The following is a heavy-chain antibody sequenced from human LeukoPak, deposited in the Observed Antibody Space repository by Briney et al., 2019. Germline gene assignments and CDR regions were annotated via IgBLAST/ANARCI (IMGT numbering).Heavy chain of an antibody. CDR1: GAFIITYY. Sequence: SETLSLTCTVSGAFIITYYWSWIRQPAGKGLEWVGRIFASGTTNYNPSLESRVAMSVDTSKNQFSLNLSSVTAADTAIYYCVQDGPLRSDYWGQGTLVTVSS. CDR3: VQDGPLRSDY. D-gene: IGHD3-16*01. CDR2: IFASGTT. J-gene: IGHJ4*02. V-gene: IGHV4-4*07.